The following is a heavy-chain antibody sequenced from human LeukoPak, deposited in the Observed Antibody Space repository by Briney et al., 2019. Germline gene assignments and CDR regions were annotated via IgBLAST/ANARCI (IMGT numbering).Heavy chain of an antibody. V-gene: IGHV1-18*01. J-gene: IGHJ3*02. CDR1: GYTFTSYG. CDR2: ISAYNGNT. Sequence: GASVKVSCKASGYTFTSYGISWVRQAPGQGLEWMGWISAYNGNTNYAQKLQGRVTMTTDTSTSTAYMELRSLRSDDTAVYYCARDCTPDPFGWPYAFDIWGQGTMVTVSS. D-gene: IGHD3-16*01. CDR3: ARDCTPDPFGWPYAFDI.